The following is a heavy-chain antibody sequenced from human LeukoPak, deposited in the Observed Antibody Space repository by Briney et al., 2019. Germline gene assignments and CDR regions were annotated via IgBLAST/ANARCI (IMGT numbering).Heavy chain of an antibody. CDR1: GGTFSSYA. V-gene: IGHV1-69*01. J-gene: IGHJ6*03. Sequence: SVKVSCKASGGTFSSYAISWVRQAPGQGLEWMGGIIPIFGTANYAQKFQGRVTITADESTSTAYMELSSLRSEDTAVYYCARASITIFGVVTRRTKNYYYYMDVWGKGTTVTVSS. CDR2: IIPIFGTA. CDR3: ARASITIFGVVTRRTKNYYYYMDV. D-gene: IGHD3-3*01.